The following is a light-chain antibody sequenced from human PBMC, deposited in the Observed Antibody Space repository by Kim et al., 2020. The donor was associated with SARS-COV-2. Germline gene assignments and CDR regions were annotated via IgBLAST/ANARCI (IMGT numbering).Light chain of an antibody. CDR2: GKN. CDR3: NSRDSRGVV. CDR1: SLRSYY. Sequence: SSELTQDPAVSVALGQTVRITCQGDSLRSYYASWYQQKPGQAPVLVIYGKNNRPSGIPDRFSGSSSGNTASLTITGAQAEDEADYYCNSRDSRGVVFGGGTKMSV. V-gene: IGLV3-19*01. J-gene: IGLJ2*01.